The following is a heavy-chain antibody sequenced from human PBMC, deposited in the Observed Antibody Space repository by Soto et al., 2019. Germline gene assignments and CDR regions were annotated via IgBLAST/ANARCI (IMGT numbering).Heavy chain of an antibody. CDR3: ARDLVGGSGSYSLHYYYYGMDV. J-gene: IGHJ6*02. Sequence: ASVKVSCKASGYTFTGYYMHWVRQAPGQGLEWMGWINPNSGGTNYAQKFQGRVTMTRDTSISTAYMELSRLRSDDTAVYYCARDLVGGSGSYSLHYYYYGMDVWRQGTTVTVSS. CDR1: GYTFTGYY. V-gene: IGHV1-2*02. D-gene: IGHD1-26*01. CDR2: INPNSGGT.